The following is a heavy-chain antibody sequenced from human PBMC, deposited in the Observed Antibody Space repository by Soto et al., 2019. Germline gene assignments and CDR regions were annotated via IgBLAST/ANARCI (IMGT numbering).Heavy chain of an antibody. D-gene: IGHD3-10*01. Sequence: DVQLVESGGGLVQPGGSLRLSCAASGFTFSSSWMHWVRQAPGKGLVWVSRINSGASTTNYADSVKGRFTISRDKAKTTLYLHMDRLTADDTAVYYCARGPTGWFGYDYWGQGTLVTVSS. CDR1: GFTFSSSW. J-gene: IGHJ4*02. CDR3: ARGPTGWFGYDY. CDR2: INSGASTT. V-gene: IGHV3-74*01.